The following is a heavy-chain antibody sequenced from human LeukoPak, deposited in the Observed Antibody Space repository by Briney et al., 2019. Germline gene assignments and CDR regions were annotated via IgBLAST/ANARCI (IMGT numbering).Heavy chain of an antibody. CDR2: INHSGST. CDR1: GGSFSGYY. J-gene: IGHJ4*02. Sequence: SETLFLTCAVYGGSFSGYYWSWIRQPPGKGLEWIGEINHSGSTNYNPSLKSRVTISVDTSKNQFSLKLSSVTAADTAVYYCARPYYYDSSGYYYDDYWGQGTLVTVSS. V-gene: IGHV4-34*01. CDR3: ARPYYYDSSGYYYDDY. D-gene: IGHD3-22*01.